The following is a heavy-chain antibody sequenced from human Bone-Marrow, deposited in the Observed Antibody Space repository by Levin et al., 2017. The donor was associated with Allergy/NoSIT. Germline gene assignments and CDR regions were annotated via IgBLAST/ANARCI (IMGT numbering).Heavy chain of an antibody. CDR2: ITSDSSTI. CDR3: ARDDGWSRFF. J-gene: IGHJ4*02. Sequence: GGSLRLSCAASGFTFTLHSMNWVRQAPGKGLEWVAHITSDSSTISYAGSVKGRFTISRDNAKNSLYLQMNSLRDEDTAVYYCARDDGWSRFFWGQGALVTVSS. V-gene: IGHV3-48*02. D-gene: IGHD6-19*01. CDR1: GFTFTLHS.